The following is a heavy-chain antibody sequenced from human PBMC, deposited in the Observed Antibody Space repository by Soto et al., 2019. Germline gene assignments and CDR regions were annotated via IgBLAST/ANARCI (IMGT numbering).Heavy chain of an antibody. Sequence: QLQLQESGPGLVKPSETLSLTCTVSGGSISSSSYYWGWIRQPPGKGLEWIGSIYYSGSTYYNPSLKSRVTLSVDTAKNQFSLKLSSVNAADTAVYYSARGHIVVVTASHWYFDLWGRSTLVTVSS. CDR2: IYYSGST. V-gene: IGHV4-39*01. D-gene: IGHD2-21*02. J-gene: IGHJ2*01. CDR3: ARGHIVVVTASHWYFDL. CDR1: GGSISSSSYY.